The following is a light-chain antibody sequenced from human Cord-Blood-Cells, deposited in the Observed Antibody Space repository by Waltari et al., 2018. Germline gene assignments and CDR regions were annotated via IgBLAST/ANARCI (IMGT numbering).Light chain of an antibody. CDR1: QSVSRSD. CDR3: QQYGSSPPVFT. V-gene: IGKV3-20*01. J-gene: IGKJ3*01. Sequence: EIVLKQSPGTLSLSPGAITTLSCPAMQSVSRSDLAWYQQKPGQAPRLLIYGASSRATGIPDRCSGSGSGTDFTLTISRLEPEDFAVYYCQQYGSSPPVFTFGPGTKVDIK. CDR2: GAS.